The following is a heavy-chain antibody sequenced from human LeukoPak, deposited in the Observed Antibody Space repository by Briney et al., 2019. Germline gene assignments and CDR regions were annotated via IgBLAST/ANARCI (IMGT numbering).Heavy chain of an antibody. CDR3: ARDLNEGYSSGCFYY. CDR1: GFTFSSYS. D-gene: IGHD6-19*01. J-gene: IGHJ4*02. CDR2: ISSSSSYI. V-gene: IGHV3-21*01. Sequence: GGSLRLSCAASGFTFSSYSMNWVRQAPGKGLEWVSSISSSSSYIYYADSVKGRFTISSDNAKNSLYLQMNSLRAEDTAVYYCARDLNEGYSSGCFYYWGQGTMVTVSS.